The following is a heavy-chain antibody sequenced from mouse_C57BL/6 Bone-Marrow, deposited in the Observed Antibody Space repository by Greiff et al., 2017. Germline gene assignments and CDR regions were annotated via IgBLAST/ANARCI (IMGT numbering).Heavy chain of an antibody. CDR1: GFNIKDDY. Sequence: EVQLQESGAELVRPGASVKLSCTASGFNIKDDYMHWVKQRPEQGLEWIGWIDPENGDTEYASKFQGKATITADTSSNTAYLQLSSLTSEDTAVYYCTPTGYYLDYWGQGTTLTVPS. J-gene: IGHJ2*01. D-gene: IGHD4-1*02. CDR2: IDPENGDT. V-gene: IGHV14-4*01. CDR3: TPTGYYLDY.